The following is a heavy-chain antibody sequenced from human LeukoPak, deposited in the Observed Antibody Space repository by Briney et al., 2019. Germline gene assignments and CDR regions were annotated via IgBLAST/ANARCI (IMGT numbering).Heavy chain of an antibody. CDR2: ISYDGSNK. Sequence: GGSLRLSCAASGFTFSSYAMHWVRQAPGKGLEWVAVISYDGSNKYYADSVKGRFTISRDNSKNTLYLQMNSLRAEDTAVYYCARGPTTADNFDYWGQGTLVTVSS. CDR3: ARGPTTADNFDY. J-gene: IGHJ4*02. V-gene: IGHV3-30-3*01. CDR1: GFTFSSYA. D-gene: IGHD4-17*01.